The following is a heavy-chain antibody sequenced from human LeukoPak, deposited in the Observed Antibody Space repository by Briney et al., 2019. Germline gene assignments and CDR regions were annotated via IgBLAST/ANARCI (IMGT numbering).Heavy chain of an antibody. J-gene: IGHJ5*02. CDR2: FDPEDGET. D-gene: IGHD6-13*01. Sequence: ASVKVSCKVSGYTLTELSMHWVRQAPRKGLEWMGGFDPEDGETIYAQKFQGRVTMTEDTSTDTAYMELSSLRSEDTAVYYCARDDGNPAALGPWGQGTLVTVSS. CDR1: GYTLTELS. CDR3: ARDDGNPAALGP. V-gene: IGHV1-24*01.